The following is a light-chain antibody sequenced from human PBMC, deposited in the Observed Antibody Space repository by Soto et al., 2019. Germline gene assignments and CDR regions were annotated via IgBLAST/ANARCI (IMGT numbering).Light chain of an antibody. J-gene: IGLJ1*01. V-gene: IGLV3-21*04. Sequence: SYELTQPPSVSVAPEKTARLTCGGDNIGSKRVHWYRQKPGQAPVLVIYYDSDRPSGVPERFSGSNSGNTATLTINRVEAGDEADYYCQVWDITTDHYVFGTGTKLTVL. CDR1: NIGSKR. CDR3: QVWDITTDHYV. CDR2: YDS.